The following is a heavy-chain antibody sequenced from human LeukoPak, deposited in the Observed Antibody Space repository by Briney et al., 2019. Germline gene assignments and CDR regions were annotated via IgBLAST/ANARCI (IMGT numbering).Heavy chain of an antibody. D-gene: IGHD1-1*01. J-gene: IGHJ4*02. Sequence: AAGSLRLSCAASGFTFSDYDMHWVRQATGKGLEWVSAIGTAGDTYYTGSVKGRFTISRENAKNSLYLQMNSLRAGDTAVYYCARVAKERVGGVHYFDCWGQGTLVTVSS. CDR1: GFTFSDYD. CDR3: ARVAKERVGGVHYFDC. V-gene: IGHV3-13*01. CDR2: IGTAGDT.